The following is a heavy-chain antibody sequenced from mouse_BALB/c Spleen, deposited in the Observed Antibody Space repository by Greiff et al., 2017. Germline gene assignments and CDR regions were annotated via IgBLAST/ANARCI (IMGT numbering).Heavy chain of an antibody. V-gene: IGHV1-7*01. J-gene: IGHJ4*01. CDR2: INPSTGYT. CDR1: GYTFTSYW. Sequence: QVQLQQSGAELAKPGASVKMSCKASGYTFTSYWMHWVKQRPGQGLEWIGYINPSTGYTEYNQKFKDKATLTADKSSSTAYMQLSSLTSEDSAVYYCALYGYAYAMDYWGQGTSVTVSS. D-gene: IGHD2-2*01. CDR3: ALYGYAYAMDY.